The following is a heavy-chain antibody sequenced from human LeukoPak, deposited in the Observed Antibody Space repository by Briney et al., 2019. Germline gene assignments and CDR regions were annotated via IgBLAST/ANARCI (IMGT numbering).Heavy chain of an antibody. CDR3: ARYRVITNDYFDS. J-gene: IGHJ4*02. CDR2: ISNSGNTI. V-gene: IGHV3-11*01. Sequence: GGSLRLSCAASGFTFGDYYMSWIRQAPGKGLEWVSYISNSGNTIKEADSVKGRFTISRNNAQNSLFLQMKSLRAEDTAVYYCARYRVITNDYFDSWGQGTLVTVSS. CDR1: GFTFGDYY. D-gene: IGHD3-16*01.